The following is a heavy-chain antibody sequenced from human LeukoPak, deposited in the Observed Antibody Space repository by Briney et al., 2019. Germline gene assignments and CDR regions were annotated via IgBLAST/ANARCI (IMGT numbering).Heavy chain of an antibody. CDR3: SRGKQWMGKYYFDY. J-gene: IGHJ4*02. V-gene: IGHV3-30-3*01. D-gene: IGHD6-19*01. CDR1: GFTFTRYA. CDR2: ISSDGSNK. Sequence: GGSLRLSCAASGFTFTRYAIHWVRQAPGKGLELVAVISSDGSNKDYADSVKGRFTISRDNSKNTLYLQMNSLKAEDTAVYYCSRGKQWMGKYYFDYWGQGTLVTVPS.